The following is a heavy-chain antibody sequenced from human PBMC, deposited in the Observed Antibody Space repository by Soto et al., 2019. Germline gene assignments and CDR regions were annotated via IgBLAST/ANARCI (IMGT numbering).Heavy chain of an antibody. CDR3: AGLVPAAAYYFDY. V-gene: IGHV4-59*08. J-gene: IGHJ4*02. CDR2: IYYSGST. CDR1: GGSISSYY. Sequence: SETLSLTCTVSGGSISSYYWSWIRQPPGKGLEWIGYIYYSGSTNYNPSLKSRVTISVDTSKNQFSLKLSSVTAADTAVYYCAGLVPAAAYYFDYWGQGTLVTVSS. D-gene: IGHD2-2*01.